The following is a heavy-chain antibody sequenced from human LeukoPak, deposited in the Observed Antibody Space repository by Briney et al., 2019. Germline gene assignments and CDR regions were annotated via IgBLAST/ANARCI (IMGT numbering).Heavy chain of an antibody. CDR2: INPNSGGT. J-gene: IGHJ4*02. CDR3: ARDLEYSSSDY. V-gene: IGHV1-2*06. CDR1: GYIFTSYY. Sequence: ASVKVSCKASGYIFTSYYMHWVRQAPGQGLEWMGRINPNSGGTNYAQKFQGRVTMTRDTSISTAYMELSRLRSDDTAVYYCARDLEYSSSDYWGQGTLVTVSS. D-gene: IGHD6-6*01.